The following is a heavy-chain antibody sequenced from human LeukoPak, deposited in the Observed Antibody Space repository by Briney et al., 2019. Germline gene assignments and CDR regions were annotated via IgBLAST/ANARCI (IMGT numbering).Heavy chain of an antibody. J-gene: IGHJ3*02. CDR1: GFTFSNAW. CDR3: TSHGSDPEVISNAFDI. CDR2: IKSKTDGGTT. D-gene: IGHD2-21*01. Sequence: NPGGSLRLSCAASGFTFSNAWMSWVRQAPGKGLEWVGRIKSKTDGGTTDYAAPVKGRFTISRDDSKNTLYLQMNSLKTEDTAVYYCTSHGSDPEVISNAFDIWGQGTMVTVSS. V-gene: IGHV3-15*01.